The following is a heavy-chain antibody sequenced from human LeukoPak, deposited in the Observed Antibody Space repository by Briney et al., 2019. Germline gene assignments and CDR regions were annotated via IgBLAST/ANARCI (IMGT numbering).Heavy chain of an antibody. D-gene: IGHD3-22*01. CDR2: IYHSGRT. CDR3: AREDYDTSGYYRPY. Sequence: SETLSLTCGVSGYSISSGYYWGWIRQPPGKGLEWIGSIYHSGRTYYNSSLKSRVTISVDTSKNQFSLKLNSVTAADTAVYYCAREDYDTSGYYRPYWGQGTRLSVAS. V-gene: IGHV4-38-2*02. CDR1: GYSISSGYY. J-gene: IGHJ4*02.